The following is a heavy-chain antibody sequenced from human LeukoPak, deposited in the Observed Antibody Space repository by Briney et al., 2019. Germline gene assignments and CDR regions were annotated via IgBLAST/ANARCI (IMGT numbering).Heavy chain of an antibody. D-gene: IGHD3-9*01. CDR2: IYYSGST. Sequence: SETLSLTCTVSGGSISSSSYYWGWIRQPPGKGLEWIGSIYYSGSTYYNPSLKSRVTISVDTSKNQFSLKLSSVTAADTAVYYCARERSWVIDDILTGRRDAFDIWGQGTMVTVSS. CDR1: GGSISSSSYY. CDR3: ARERSWVIDDILTGRRDAFDI. V-gene: IGHV4-39*07. J-gene: IGHJ3*02.